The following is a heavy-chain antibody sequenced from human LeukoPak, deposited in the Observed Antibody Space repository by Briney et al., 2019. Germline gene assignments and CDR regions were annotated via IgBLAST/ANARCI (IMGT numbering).Heavy chain of an antibody. CDR1: GGSISSYY. J-gene: IGHJ6*01. CDR2: IYYSGST. V-gene: IGHV4-59*01. Sequence: SETLSLTCTVSGGSISSYYWSWIRQPPGKGLEWIGYIYYSGSTNYNPSLKSRVTISVDTSKNQFSLKLSSVTAADTAVYYCARDRVGMKCSGGSCYGYYYYGMDVWGQGTTVTVSS. CDR3: ARDRVGMKCSGGSCYGYYYYGMDV. D-gene: IGHD2-15*01.